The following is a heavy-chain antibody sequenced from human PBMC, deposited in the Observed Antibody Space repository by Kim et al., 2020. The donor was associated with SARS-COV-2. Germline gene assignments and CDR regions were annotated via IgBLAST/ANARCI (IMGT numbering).Heavy chain of an antibody. Sequence: GGSLRLSCAASGFTFSSYGMHWVRQAPGKGLEWVAVISYDVSNKYYADSVKGRFTISRDTYKNTLYLQMNSLRAEDTAVYYGAKDAELGGYSSEEYFDYWGQGPLVTGSS. CDR2: ISYDVSNK. V-gene: IGHV3-30*18. D-gene: IGHD5-18*01. J-gene: IGHJ4*02. CDR3: AKDAELGGYSSEEYFDY. CDR1: GFTFSSYG.